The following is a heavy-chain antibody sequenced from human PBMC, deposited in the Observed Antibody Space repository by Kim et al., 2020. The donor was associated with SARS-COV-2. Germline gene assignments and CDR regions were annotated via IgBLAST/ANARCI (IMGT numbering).Heavy chain of an antibody. Sequence: SETLSLTCAVSGGSISSSNWWSWVRQPPGKGLEWIGEIYHSGSTNYNPSLKSRVTISVDKSKNQFSLKLSSVTAADTAVYYCARDLSSSGWAPLRYWGQGTLVTVSS. J-gene: IGHJ4*02. D-gene: IGHD6-19*01. CDR3: ARDLSSSGWAPLRY. CDR2: IYHSGST. CDR1: GGSISSSNW. V-gene: IGHV4-4*02.